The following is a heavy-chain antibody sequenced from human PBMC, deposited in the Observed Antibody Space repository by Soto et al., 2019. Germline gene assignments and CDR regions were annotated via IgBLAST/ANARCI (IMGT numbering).Heavy chain of an antibody. CDR2: TSFDGSNN. V-gene: IGHV3-30*18. J-gene: IGHJ4*02. CDR1: GYTFSSYG. CDR3: AKTPVSSGYYRHLDY. Sequence: GGSLRLFCAASGYTFSSYGMHWVRQAPGKGLEWVGVTSFDGSNNYYADSVKGRFTISRDNSKNTLYLQMNSLRAEDTAVYYCAKTPVSSGYYRHLDYWGQGTLVTVSS. D-gene: IGHD3-22*01.